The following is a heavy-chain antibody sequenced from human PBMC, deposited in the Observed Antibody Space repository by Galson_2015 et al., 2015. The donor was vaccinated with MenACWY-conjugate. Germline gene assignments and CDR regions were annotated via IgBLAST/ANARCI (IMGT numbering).Heavy chain of an antibody. CDR2: IKSNRLGAAT. V-gene: IGHV3-15*07. D-gene: IGHD1-26*01. Sequence: SLRLSCAASGFTFSNAWMEWVRQAPRKGLEWVGRIKSNRLGAATDYAAPVRGRFTITRDDSKNTLYLQMNSLTIEDTALYYCATDWGSGSHYDGALDIWGQGAMVTVSS. CDR1: GFTFSNAW. J-gene: IGHJ3*02. CDR3: ATDWGSGSHYDGALDI.